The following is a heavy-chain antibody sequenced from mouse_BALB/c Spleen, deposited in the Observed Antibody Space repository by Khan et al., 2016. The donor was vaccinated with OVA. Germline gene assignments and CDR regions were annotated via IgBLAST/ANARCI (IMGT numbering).Heavy chain of an antibody. CDR3: TRRNYFGYTFAY. CDR2: ISPGSGDT. Sequence: QVQLKQSGAELARPGASVQLSCKASGYTFTDYYINWVKLRTGQGLEWIGEISPGSGDTYYNERFKGKATLTADKSSSTAYMQLSSLTSEASAVYFCTRRNYFGYTFAYWGQGTLVTVSA. CDR1: GYTFTDYY. J-gene: IGHJ3*01. V-gene: IGHV1-77*01. D-gene: IGHD1-2*01.